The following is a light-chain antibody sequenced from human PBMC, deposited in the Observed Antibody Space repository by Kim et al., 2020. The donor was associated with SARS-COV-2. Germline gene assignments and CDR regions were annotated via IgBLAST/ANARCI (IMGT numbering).Light chain of an antibody. V-gene: IGLV3-21*04. CDR3: QVWDSSSDLVV. J-gene: IGLJ2*01. CDR1: NIGSKS. CDR2: YES. Sequence: APGKTARITCGGNNIGSKSVLWYQQKPGQAPVLVIYYESDRPSGIPERFSGSNSGNTATLTISRVEAGDEADYYCQVWDSSSDLVVFGGGTQLTVL.